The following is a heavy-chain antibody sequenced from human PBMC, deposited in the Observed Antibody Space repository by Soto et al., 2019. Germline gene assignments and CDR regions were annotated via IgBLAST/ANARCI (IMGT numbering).Heavy chain of an antibody. J-gene: IGHJ5*02. V-gene: IGHV3-11*01. CDR2: ISSSGSTI. CDR3: ARDRYCTRTACLSSAFDH. Sequence: QVQLVESGGGLVKPGGSLRLSCAASGFTFSDYYMNWIRQAPGKGLEWVAYISSSGSTIYYADSVKGRFTISRDNARNTLSLQMNNLRAEDTAVYYCARDRYCTRTACLSSAFDHWGQGTLITVSS. CDR1: GFTFSDYY. D-gene: IGHD2-2*01.